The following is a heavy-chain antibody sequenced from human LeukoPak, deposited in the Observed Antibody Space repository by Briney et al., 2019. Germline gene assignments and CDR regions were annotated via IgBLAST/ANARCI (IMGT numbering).Heavy chain of an antibody. CDR1: GFTFSDSW. CDR2: IRHDGKSE. CDR3: GRETWQAYDKFWSGYFTD. D-gene: IGHD3-3*01. J-gene: IGHJ4*02. Sequence: GGSLRLSCAASGFTFSDSWMTWVRQAPGKGLEWVANIRHDGKSEYYVDSVKGRFTISRDNAHNSFYLDMSSLTSEDTAMYYCGRETWQAYDKFWSGYFTDWGQGILVTVSS. V-gene: IGHV3-7*01.